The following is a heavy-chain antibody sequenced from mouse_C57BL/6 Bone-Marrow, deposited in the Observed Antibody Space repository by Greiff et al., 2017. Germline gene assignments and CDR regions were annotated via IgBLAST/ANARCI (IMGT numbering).Heavy chain of an antibody. CDR3: TTGLRAYFDY. V-gene: IGHV14-4*01. Sequence: VQLQQSGAELVRPGASVKLSCTASGFNITDAYMHWVKQRPEQGLEWIGWIDPENGDTAYASKFQGKATITADTSSNTAYLQLSSLTSEDTAVYYCTTGLRAYFDYWGQGTTLTVSS. CDR1: GFNITDAY. J-gene: IGHJ2*01. D-gene: IGHD3-1*01. CDR2: IDPENGDT.